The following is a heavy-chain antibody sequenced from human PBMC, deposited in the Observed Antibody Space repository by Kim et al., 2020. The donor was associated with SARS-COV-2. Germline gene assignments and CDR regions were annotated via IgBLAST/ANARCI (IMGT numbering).Heavy chain of an antibody. CDR1: GYTFTSYA. J-gene: IGHJ6*02. Sequence: ASVKVSCKASGYTFTSYAMNWVRQAPGQGLEWMGWINTNTGNPTYAQGFTGRLVFSLDTSVSTAYLQISSLKAEDTAVYYCARDYYGSGSYYNSTDYYYYYGMDVWGQGTTVTVSS. V-gene: IGHV7-4-1*02. D-gene: IGHD3-10*01. CDR2: INTNTGNP. CDR3: ARDYYGSGSYYNSTDYYYYYGMDV.